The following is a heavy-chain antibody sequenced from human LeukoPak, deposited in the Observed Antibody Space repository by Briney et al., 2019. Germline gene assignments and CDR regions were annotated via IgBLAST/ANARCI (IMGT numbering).Heavy chain of an antibody. CDR2: ISAYNGNT. V-gene: IGHV1-18*01. D-gene: IGHD4/OR15-4a*01. CDR1: GGTFSSYG. Sequence: ASVKVSCKASGGTFSSYGISWVRQAPGQGLEWMGWISAYNGNTNYAQKLQGRVTMTTDTSTSTAYMELRSLRSDDTAVYYCARVDETIQWFDPRGQGTLVTVSS. CDR3: ARVDETIQWFDP. J-gene: IGHJ5*02.